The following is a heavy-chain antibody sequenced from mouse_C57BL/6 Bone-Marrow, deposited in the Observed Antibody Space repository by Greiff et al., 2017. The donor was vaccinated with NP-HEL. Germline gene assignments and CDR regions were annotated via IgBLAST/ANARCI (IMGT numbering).Heavy chain of an antibody. CDR1: GYTFTDYY. J-gene: IGHJ3*01. CDR3: ARRLLCGFAY. CDR2: IYPGSGNT. D-gene: IGHD1-1*01. Sequence: QVQLQQSGAELVRPGASVKLSCKASGYTFTDYYINWVKQRPGQGLEWIARIYPGSGNTYYNEKFKGKATLTAEKSSSTAYMQLSSLTSEDSAVYFCARRLLCGFAYWGQGTLVTVSA. V-gene: IGHV1-76*01.